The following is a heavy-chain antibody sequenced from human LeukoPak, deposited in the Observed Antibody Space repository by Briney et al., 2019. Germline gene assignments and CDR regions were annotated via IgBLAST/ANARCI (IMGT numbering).Heavy chain of an antibody. CDR3: ARMSGSRLPGY. D-gene: IGHD3-3*01. CDR2: ISSSSSAR. Sequence: GGSLRLSCAASGFTFSSHSMNWVRRAPGKGLEWVSYISSSSSARYYADSVKGRFTISRDDASNSLYLQMNSLRAEDTAVYYCARMSGSRLPGYWGQGTLVTVSS. V-gene: IGHV3-48*01. CDR1: GFTFSSHS. J-gene: IGHJ4*02.